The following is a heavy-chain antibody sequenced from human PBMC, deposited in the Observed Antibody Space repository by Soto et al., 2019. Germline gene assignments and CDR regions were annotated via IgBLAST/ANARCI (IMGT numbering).Heavy chain of an antibody. CDR2: TYYRSKWYN. Sequence: SQTLSLTCAISGDSVSSNSAAWNWIRQSPSRGLEWLGRTYYRSKWYNDYAVSVKSRITINPDTSKNQFSLQLNSVTPEDTAVYYCARLNEIAVAGTFNLAADYYYGMDVWGQGTTVTVSS. D-gene: IGHD6-19*01. CDR3: ARLNEIAVAGTFNLAADYYYGMDV. CDR1: GDSVSSNSAA. J-gene: IGHJ6*02. V-gene: IGHV6-1*01.